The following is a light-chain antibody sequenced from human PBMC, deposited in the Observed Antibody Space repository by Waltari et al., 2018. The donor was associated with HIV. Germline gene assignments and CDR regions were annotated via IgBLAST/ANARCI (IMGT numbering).Light chain of an antibody. Sequence: EIVLTQSTGTLSLSPGERATLSCRAGQSVRSASLAWYQQKPGQAPRLLIFGASSRAPGIPDRFSGSGAVTDFILTISRLEPEDCAVYYCQQYAASPLTFGGGTRVEIK. CDR1: QSVRSAS. J-gene: IGKJ4*01. CDR2: GAS. V-gene: IGKV3-20*01. CDR3: QQYAASPLT.